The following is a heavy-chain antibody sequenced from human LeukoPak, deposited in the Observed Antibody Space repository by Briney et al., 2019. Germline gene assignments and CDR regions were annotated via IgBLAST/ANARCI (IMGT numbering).Heavy chain of an antibody. D-gene: IGHD1-26*01. Sequence: PGRSLRLSCAASGFSFSNFAIHSVRQAPGKGLEWLAVISHDGGTKHYADSVKGRFTISRDNSNNSLSLQMNSLSAEDTAVYYCARARGRWHLLPLDFWGQGTLVTVSS. CDR3: ARARGRWHLLPLDF. CDR1: GFSFSNFA. CDR2: ISHDGGTK. V-gene: IGHV3-30*04. J-gene: IGHJ4*02.